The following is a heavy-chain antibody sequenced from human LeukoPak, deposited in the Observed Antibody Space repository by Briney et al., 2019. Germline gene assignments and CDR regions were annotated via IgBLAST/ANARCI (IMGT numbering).Heavy chain of an antibody. J-gene: IGHJ3*02. V-gene: IGHV1-69*05. CDR3: ARGRSRWRQRAAFDI. CDR2: IIPIFGTA. Sequence: VASVKVSCKASGGTFISYAISWVRQAPGQGREWMGGIIPIFGTAKYAQKLQGRVTVTTDESTSTAYMELSSLRSEDTAVYYCARGRSRWRQRAAFDIWGQGTMVTVSS. CDR1: GGTFISYA. D-gene: IGHD5-24*01.